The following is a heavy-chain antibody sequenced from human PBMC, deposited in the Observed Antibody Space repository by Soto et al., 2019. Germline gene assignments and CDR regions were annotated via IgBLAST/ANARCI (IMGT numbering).Heavy chain of an antibody. J-gene: IGHJ6*02. Sequence: GGSLRLSCVGFGFTFSTYDMHWVRQNVGKGLEWVSSIGTDDDTYYLDSVRGRFTISREDAKNSLYLQMDSLGAGDTAVYYCARAYYDNSGYPLGGMDVWGQGTMVTVSS. V-gene: IGHV3-13*01. CDR2: IGTDDDT. CDR1: GFTFSTYD. CDR3: ARAYYDNSGYPLGGMDV. D-gene: IGHD3-22*01.